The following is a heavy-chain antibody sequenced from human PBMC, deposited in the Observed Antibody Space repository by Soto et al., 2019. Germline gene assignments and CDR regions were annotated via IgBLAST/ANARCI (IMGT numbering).Heavy chain of an antibody. V-gene: IGHV3-9*01. CDR1: GFTFDDYA. D-gene: IGHD3-10*01. CDR2: ISWNSGSI. Sequence: PGGSLRLSCAASGFTFDDYAMHWVRQAPGKGLEWVSGISWNSGSIGYADSVKGRFTISRDNAKNSLYLQMNSLRAEDTALYYCAKSEWFGESPPDYWGQGTLVTVSS. J-gene: IGHJ4*02. CDR3: AKSEWFGESPPDY.